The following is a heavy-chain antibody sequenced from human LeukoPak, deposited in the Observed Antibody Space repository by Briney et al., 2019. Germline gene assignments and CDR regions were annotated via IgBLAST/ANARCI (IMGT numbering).Heavy chain of an antibody. J-gene: IGHJ4*02. CDR1: GFTFDDYA. CDR3: AKAQTGYSSGPDDY. V-gene: IGHV3-9*01. CDR2: ISWNSGSI. D-gene: IGHD6-19*01. Sequence: GGSLRLSCAASGFTFDDYAMHWVRQAPGKGLEGVSGISWNSGSIGYADSVKGRFTISRDNAKNALYLQMNSLRAEDTALYYCAKAQTGYSSGPDDYWGQGTLVTVSS.